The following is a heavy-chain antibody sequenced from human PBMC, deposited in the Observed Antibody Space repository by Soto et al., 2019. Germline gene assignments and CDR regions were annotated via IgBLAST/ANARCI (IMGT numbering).Heavy chain of an antibody. CDR3: AREVGAPSGWLDP. CDR2: ISGSGGLN. D-gene: IGHD3-3*01. J-gene: IGHJ5*02. CDR1: GFTFTNYA. V-gene: IGHV3-23*01. Sequence: EVQLSESGGGLRQPGGSLRLSCAASGFTFTNYAMTWVRQTPGKGREWVSGISGSGGLNYYADSVQGRFTVSRDNSKNILYLQMDNLRDEDPALYYCAREVGAPSGWLDPWGQGTQVTVSS.